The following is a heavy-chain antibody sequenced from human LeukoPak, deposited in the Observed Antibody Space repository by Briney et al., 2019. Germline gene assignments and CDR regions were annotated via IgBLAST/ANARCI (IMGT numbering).Heavy chain of an antibody. CDR1: GGTFSSYT. V-gene: IGHV1-69*02. J-gene: IGHJ4*02. CDR2: IIPILGIA. D-gene: IGHD5-24*01. Sequence: SVKVSCKASGGTFSSYTISWVRQAPGQGLEWMGRIIPILGIANYAQKFQGRVTITADRSTSTAYMELSSLRSEDTAVYYCARPRDGYNPDYFDYWGQGPLVTVSS. CDR3: ARPRDGYNPDYFDY.